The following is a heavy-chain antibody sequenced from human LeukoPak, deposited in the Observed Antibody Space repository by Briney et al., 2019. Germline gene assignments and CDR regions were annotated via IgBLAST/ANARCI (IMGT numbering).Heavy chain of an antibody. Sequence: SETLSLTCTVSGGSISSYYWSWIRQPPGKGLEWIGYIYYSGSTNYNPSLKSRVTISVDTSKNQFSLKLSSVTAADTAVYYCARAKRRDAFDIWGQGTMVTVSS. J-gene: IGHJ3*02. CDR1: GGSISSYY. CDR3: ARAKRRDAFDI. CDR2: IYYSGST. V-gene: IGHV4-59*01.